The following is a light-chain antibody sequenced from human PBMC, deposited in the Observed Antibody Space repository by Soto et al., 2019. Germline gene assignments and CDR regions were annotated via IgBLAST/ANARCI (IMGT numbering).Light chain of an antibody. CDR2: GAS. Sequence: EIVLKQSPGTLSLYKGERATLSCRASQSVSSSYLAWYQQKPGQAPRLLIYGASSRATGIPDRFSGSGSGTDFTLTISRLEPEDFAVYYCQQYNNWPWTFGQGTKVDIK. CDR3: QQYNNWPWT. V-gene: IGKV3-20*01. CDR1: QSVSSSY. J-gene: IGKJ1*01.